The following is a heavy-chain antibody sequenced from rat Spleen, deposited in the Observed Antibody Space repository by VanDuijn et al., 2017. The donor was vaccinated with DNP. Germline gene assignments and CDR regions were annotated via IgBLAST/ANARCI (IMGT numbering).Heavy chain of an antibody. CDR3: ARHEPVNWFAY. J-gene: IGHJ3*01. CDR1: GFSFSNYG. V-gene: IGHV5S13*01. CDR2: INAGGDKT. D-gene: IGHD1-4*01. Sequence: EVQLVESGGGLVQPGRSLKLSCAASGFSFSNYGMAWVRQAPTKGLEWVASINAGGDKTYYRDSMKGRFTISRDNARNPQYLQMDILRSEDTATYYCARHEPVNWFAYWGQGTLVTVSS.